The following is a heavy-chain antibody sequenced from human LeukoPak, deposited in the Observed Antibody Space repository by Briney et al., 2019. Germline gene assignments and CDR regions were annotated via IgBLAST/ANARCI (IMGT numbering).Heavy chain of an antibody. V-gene: IGHV4-39*01. J-gene: IGHJ4*02. CDR3: ARHSGPYSSSWLDY. CDR2: IYYSGST. D-gene: IGHD6-13*01. Sequence: PSETLSLTCTVSGDSISTYYWSWIRQSPGEGLEWIGSIYYSGSTYYNPSLKSRVTISVDTSKNQFSLKLSSVTAADTAVYYCARHSGPYSSSWLDYWGQGTLVTVSS. CDR1: GDSISTYY.